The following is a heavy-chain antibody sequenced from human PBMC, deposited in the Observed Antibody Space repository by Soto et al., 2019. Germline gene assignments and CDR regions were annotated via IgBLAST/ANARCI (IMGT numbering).Heavy chain of an antibody. V-gene: IGHV4-30-2*01. D-gene: IGHD3-22*01. CDR3: AIGINYYDSSGDSWFDP. CDR2: IYHTGTT. Sequence: TSETLSLSCTVSGGSINSGDYSWTWIRQPPGKGLEWIGYIYHTGTTYYNMSLKSRVTISVDRSRNQFSLKLSSVTAADTAVYYCAIGINYYDSSGDSWFDPWGQGTLVTVS. J-gene: IGHJ5*02. CDR1: GGSINSGDYS.